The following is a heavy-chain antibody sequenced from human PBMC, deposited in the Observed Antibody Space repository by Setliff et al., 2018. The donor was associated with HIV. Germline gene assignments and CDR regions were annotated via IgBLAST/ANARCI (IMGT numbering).Heavy chain of an antibody. D-gene: IGHD2-2*01. V-gene: IGHV4-38-2*01. CDR1: GYSISSGCY. Sequence: SETLSLTCAVSGYSISSGCYWGWIRQPPGKGLEWIGSMYHTGSTYYSPSLNSRFTITKDTSKNQVVLTMTNMDPLDTATYFCALSPGNCSPTSCPLDYWGQGTLVTVSS. CDR2: MYHTGST. CDR3: ALSPGNCSPTSCPLDY. J-gene: IGHJ4*02.